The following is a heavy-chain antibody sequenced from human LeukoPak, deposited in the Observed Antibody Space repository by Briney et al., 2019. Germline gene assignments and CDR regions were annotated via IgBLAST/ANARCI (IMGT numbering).Heavy chain of an antibody. Sequence: GALVKVSCKASGYTFTGYYMHWVRQAPGRGLEWMGWINPNSGGTNYAQKFQGRVTMTRDTSISTAYMELSRLRSDDTAVYYCASSEWLRGNWFDPWGQGTLVTPSS. D-gene: IGHD3-3*01. CDR1: GYTFTGYY. J-gene: IGHJ5*02. CDR2: INPNSGGT. V-gene: IGHV1-2*02. CDR3: ASSEWLRGNWFDP.